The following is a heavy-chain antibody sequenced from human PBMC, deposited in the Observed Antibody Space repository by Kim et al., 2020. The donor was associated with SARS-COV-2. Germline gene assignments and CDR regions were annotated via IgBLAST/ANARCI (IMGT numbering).Heavy chain of an antibody. D-gene: IGHD6-13*01. Sequence: GGSLRLSCAASGFTFSSYAMSWVRQAPGKGLEWVSAISGSGGSTYYADSVKGRFTISRDNSKNTLYLQMNSLRAEDTAVYYCAKDYNGDSSSWDNYYYYYYMDVWGKGTTVTV. V-gene: IGHV3-23*01. CDR3: AKDYNGDSSSWDNYYYYYYMDV. CDR2: ISGSGGST. CDR1: GFTFSSYA. J-gene: IGHJ6*03.